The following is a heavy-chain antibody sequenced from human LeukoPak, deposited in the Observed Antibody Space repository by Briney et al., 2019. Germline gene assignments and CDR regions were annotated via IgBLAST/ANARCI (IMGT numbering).Heavy chain of an antibody. CDR3: AKVAWYYDSSGYYRSDAFDI. CDR2: INPSGGST. D-gene: IGHD3-22*01. CDR1: GYTFTSYY. J-gene: IGHJ3*02. V-gene: IGHV1-46*01. Sequence: ASVKVSCKASGYTFTSYYMHWVRQAPGQGLEWMGIINPSGGSTSYAQKFQGRVTMTRDMSTSTVYMELSSLRSEDTAVYYCAKVAWYYDSSGYYRSDAFDIWGQGTMVTVSS.